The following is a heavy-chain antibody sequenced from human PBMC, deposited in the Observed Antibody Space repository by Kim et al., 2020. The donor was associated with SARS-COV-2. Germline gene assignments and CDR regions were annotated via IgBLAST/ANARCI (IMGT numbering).Heavy chain of an antibody. CDR2: IYYSGST. Sequence: SETLSLTCTVSGGSISSGGYYWSWIRQHPGKGLEWIGYIYYSGSTYYNPSLKSRVTISVDTSKNQFSLKLSSVTAADTAVYYCARDQGLRGYYYYGMDVWGQGTTVTVSS. J-gene: IGHJ6*02. V-gene: IGHV4-31*03. CDR3: ARDQGLRGYYYYGMDV. CDR1: GGSISSGGYY. D-gene: IGHD3-10*01.